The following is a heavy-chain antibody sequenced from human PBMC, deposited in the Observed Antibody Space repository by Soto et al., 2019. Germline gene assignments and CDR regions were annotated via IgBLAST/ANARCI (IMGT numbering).Heavy chain of an antibody. CDR1: GFSLSTRAEG. D-gene: IGHD5-12*01. Sequence: ASGPTLVNPTQTLTLTCSFSGFSLSTRAEGVGWIRQSPGKALEWLALIYWDDDKRYSPSLKSRLTITKDTSKNQVVLTMTNMDPVDTATYYCAHTLVATKLFDVWGQGTRVTVSS. CDR2: IYWDDDK. J-gene: IGHJ4*02. CDR3: AHTLVATKLFDV. V-gene: IGHV2-5*02.